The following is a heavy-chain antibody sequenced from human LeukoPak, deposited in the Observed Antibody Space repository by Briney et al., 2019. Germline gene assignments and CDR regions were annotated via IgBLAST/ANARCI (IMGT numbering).Heavy chain of an antibody. CDR3: ARADCSSTSCYHYMDV. D-gene: IGHD2-2*01. CDR2: IYTSGST. Sequence: SETLSLTCTVSGGSISSYYWSWIRQPAGKGLEWIGRIYTSGSTNYNPSLKSRVTMSVDTSKNQFSLKLSSVTAADTAVYYCARADCSSTSCYHYMDVWGKGTTVTVSS. J-gene: IGHJ6*03. CDR1: GGSISSYY. V-gene: IGHV4-4*07.